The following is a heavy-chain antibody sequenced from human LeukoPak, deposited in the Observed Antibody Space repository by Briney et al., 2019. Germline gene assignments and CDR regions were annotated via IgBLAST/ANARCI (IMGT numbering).Heavy chain of an antibody. CDR1: GYSFTTYW. J-gene: IGHJ4*02. D-gene: IGHD6-13*01. V-gene: IGHV5-10-1*01. CDR2: IDPSDSYT. Sequence: GESLKISCKGSGYSFTTYWINWVRQMPGKGLEWMGRIDPSDSYTNYNPSFQGHVTISADKSISTAYLQWSSLKASDPAMYYCARAYSSSWRFDQWGQGTLVTVSS. CDR3: ARAYSSSWRFDQ.